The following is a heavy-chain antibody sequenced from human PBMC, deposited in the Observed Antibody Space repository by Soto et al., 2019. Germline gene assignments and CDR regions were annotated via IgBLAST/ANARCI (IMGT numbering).Heavy chain of an antibody. D-gene: IGHD4-17*01. CDR2: IWYDGSNE. CDR1: GFSFSSYG. V-gene: IGHV3-33*01. J-gene: IGHJ6*02. CDR3: PRSGDYDYYYAMDV. Sequence: QVQLVESGGGVVQPGRSLRLSCAASGFSFSSYGMHWVRQAPGKGPEWVAVIWYDGSNEYYGDSVKGRFTISRDNSKNTLYLQMNSLRAEDTAVYYCPRSGDYDYYYAMDVWGQGTTVTVSS.